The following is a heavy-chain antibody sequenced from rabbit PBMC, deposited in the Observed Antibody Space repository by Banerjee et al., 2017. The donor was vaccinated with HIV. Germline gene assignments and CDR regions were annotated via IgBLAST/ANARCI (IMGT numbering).Heavy chain of an antibody. CDR3: VSYDDYGDRNL. CDR1: GFSFSNKYV. D-gene: IGHD2-1*01. CDR2: INTSSGNT. J-gene: IGHJ4*01. V-gene: IGHV1S45*01. Sequence: EGSLTLTCTASGFSFSNKYVMCWVRQAPGKGLEWIACINTSSGNTVYASWAKGRFTISKTSSTTVTLQMTSLTAADTATYFCVSYDDYGDRNLWGPGTLVTVS.